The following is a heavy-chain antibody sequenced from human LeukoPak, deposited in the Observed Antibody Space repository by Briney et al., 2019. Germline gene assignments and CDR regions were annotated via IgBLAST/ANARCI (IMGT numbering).Heavy chain of an antibody. D-gene: IGHD2-2*01. CDR1: GGSISSGDYY. V-gene: IGHV4-30-4*01. J-gene: IGHJ6*02. CDR3: AREVLVPAAPFGYGMDV. CDR2: IYYSGST. Sequence: TLSLTCTVSGGSISSGDYYWSWIRQPPGKGLEWIGYIYYSGSTYYNPSLKSRVTISVDTSKNQFSLKLSSVTAADTAVYYCAREVLVPAAPFGYGMDVWGQGTTVTVSS.